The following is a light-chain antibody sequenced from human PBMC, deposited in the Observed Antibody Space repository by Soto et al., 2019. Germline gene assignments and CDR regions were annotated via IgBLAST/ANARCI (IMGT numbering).Light chain of an antibody. J-gene: IGLJ2*01. Sequence: QAVVTQEPSLTVSPGGTVNLTCGSSTGAVTSGHYPYWFQQKPGQAPRTLIYDTSNKHSWTPARFSGSLLGGKAALTLSGAQPEDEAEYYCLLSYSGARAGVFGGGTKLTVL. CDR1: TGAVTSGHY. CDR3: LLSYSGARAGV. V-gene: IGLV7-46*01. CDR2: DTS.